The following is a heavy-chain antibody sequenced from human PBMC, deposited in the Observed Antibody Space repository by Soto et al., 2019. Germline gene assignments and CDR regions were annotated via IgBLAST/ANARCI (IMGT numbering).Heavy chain of an antibody. V-gene: IGHV1-3*01. Sequence: AAGKVSCNASGYTFTSYAMHWVRQAPGQRLEWMGWINAGNGNTKYSQKFQGRVTITRDTSASTAYMELSSLRSEDTAVYYCARLEYCSSTSCYTSWFDPWGQGTLVTVSS. D-gene: IGHD2-2*02. CDR2: INAGNGNT. CDR1: GYTFTSYA. CDR3: ARLEYCSSTSCYTSWFDP. J-gene: IGHJ5*02.